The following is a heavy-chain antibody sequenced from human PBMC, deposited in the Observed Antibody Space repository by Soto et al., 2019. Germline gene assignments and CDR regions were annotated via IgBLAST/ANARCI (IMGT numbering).Heavy chain of an antibody. CDR2: ISYDGSNK. Sequence: QVQLVESGGGVVQPGRSLGLSCAVSGFPFSGYGMHWARQAPGQGLEWVAVISYDGSNKYYADSVKGRFTISIDNSKNTLYLQMNSLRPDDTAVYSCAKDLVYGINFYYYGMDVWGQGTTFTVSS. V-gene: IGHV3-30*18. CDR3: AKDLVYGINFYYYGMDV. D-gene: IGHD1-20*01. CDR1: GFPFSGYG. J-gene: IGHJ6*02.